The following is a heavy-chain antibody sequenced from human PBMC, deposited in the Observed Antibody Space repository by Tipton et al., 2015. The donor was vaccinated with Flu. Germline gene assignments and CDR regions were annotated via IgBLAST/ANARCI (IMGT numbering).Heavy chain of an antibody. CDR1: GGSISSSNYY. Sequence: LRLSCTVSGGSISSSNYYWGWIRQPPGKGLEWIGTIYYSGSTYYNPSLKSRVTISVDTSKNQFSLKLSSVTAADTAVYYCARPRGIAAAGTGVGWFDPWGQGTLVTVSS. D-gene: IGHD6-13*01. J-gene: IGHJ5*02. CDR2: IYYSGST. V-gene: IGHV4-39*07. CDR3: ARPRGIAAAGTGVGWFDP.